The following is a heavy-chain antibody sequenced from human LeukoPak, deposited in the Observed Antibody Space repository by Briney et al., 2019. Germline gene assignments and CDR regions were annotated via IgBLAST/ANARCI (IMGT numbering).Heavy chain of an antibody. V-gene: IGHV4-34*01. CDR3: ARKSLYYYGSGKAFDI. CDR1: GGSISSYY. J-gene: IGHJ3*02. CDR2: INHSGST. D-gene: IGHD3-10*01. Sequence: PSETLSLTCTVSGGSISSYYWSWIRQPPGKGLEWIGEINHSGSTNYNPSLKSRVTISVDTSKNQFSLKLSSVTAADTAVYYCARKSLYYYGSGKAFDIWGQGTMVTVSS.